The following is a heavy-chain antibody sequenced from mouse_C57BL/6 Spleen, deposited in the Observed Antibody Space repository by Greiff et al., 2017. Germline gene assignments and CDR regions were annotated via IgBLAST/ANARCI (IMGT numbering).Heavy chain of an antibody. J-gene: IGHJ1*03. V-gene: IGHV1-55*01. CDR3: ANGDYYGRSYYWYFDV. CDR2: IYPGSGST. Sequence: QVQLQQPGAELVKPGASVKMSCKASGYTFTSYWITWVKQRPGQGLEWIGDIYPGSGSTNYNEKFKSKATLTVDTSSSTAYMQLSSLTSEDSAVYYCANGDYYGRSYYWYFDVWGTGTTGTVSS. CDR1: GYTFTSYW. D-gene: IGHD1-1*01.